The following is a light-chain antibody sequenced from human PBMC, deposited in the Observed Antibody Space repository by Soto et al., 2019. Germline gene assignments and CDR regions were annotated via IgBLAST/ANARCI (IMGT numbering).Light chain of an antibody. CDR2: VAS. CDR3: KKYGSSPIT. J-gene: IGKJ5*01. Sequence: EIVLTQSPGTLSLSPGERATLSCRASQSVSSSYLAWYQQRPGQAPRLLIYVASNRATGTPDRFSGSGSGKDFTLTISRLEREDFAVYYCKKYGSSPITFGQGTQREIK. V-gene: IGKV3-20*01. CDR1: QSVSSSY.